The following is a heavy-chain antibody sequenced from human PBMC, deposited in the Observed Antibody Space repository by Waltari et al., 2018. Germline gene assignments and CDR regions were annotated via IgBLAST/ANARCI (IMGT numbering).Heavy chain of an antibody. V-gene: IGHV1-8*03. CDR2: KNPNSGNT. CDR1: GYTFTSYD. Sequence: QVQLVQSGAEVKKPGASVKVSCKASGYTFTSYDINWVRQATGQGLEWMGWKNPNSGNTGYAKKFQGRVTITRNTSISTAYMELSSLRSEDTAVYYCVSGDRADNWFDPWGQGTLVTVSS. J-gene: IGHJ5*02. CDR3: VSGDRADNWFDP.